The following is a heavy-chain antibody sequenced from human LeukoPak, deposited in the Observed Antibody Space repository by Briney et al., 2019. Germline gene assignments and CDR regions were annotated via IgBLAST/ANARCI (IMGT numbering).Heavy chain of an antibody. CDR2: IYPGDSDT. V-gene: IGHV5-51*01. D-gene: IGHD2-15*01. CDR3: ARIVVVVAATPSDAFDI. Sequence: GESLKISCKGSGYSFTSYWIGWVRQMPGKGLEWMGIIYPGDSDTRYSPSFQGQVTISADRSISTAYLQWSSLKASDTAMYYCARIVVVVAATPSDAFDIWGQGTMVTVSS. CDR1: GYSFTSYW. J-gene: IGHJ3*02.